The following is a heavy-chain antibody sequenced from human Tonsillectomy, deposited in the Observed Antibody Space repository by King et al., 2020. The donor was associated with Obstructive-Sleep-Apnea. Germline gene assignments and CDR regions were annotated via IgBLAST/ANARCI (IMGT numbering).Heavy chain of an antibody. CDR2: ISYDGSKK. Sequence: VQLVQSGGGVVQPGRSLRLSCAASGFPFSTYAIHWVRQAPGKGLEWVAVISYDGSKKYYADSAKGRLTIPRDNSKNTLHLQVNSLRAEDTAVYYCARAHCSGATCYAPDFWGQGTLVTVSS. J-gene: IGHJ4*02. V-gene: IGHV3-30*04. CDR1: GFPFSTYA. CDR3: ARAHCSGATCYAPDF. D-gene: IGHD2-15*01.